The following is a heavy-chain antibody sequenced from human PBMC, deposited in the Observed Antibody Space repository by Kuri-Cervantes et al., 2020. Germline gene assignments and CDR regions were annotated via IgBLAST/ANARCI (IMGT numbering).Heavy chain of an antibody. Sequence: ASVKVSCKASGYTFTSYAMHWVRQAPGQRLEWMGWINAGNGNTKYSQKFQGRVTITTDTSTSTAYMELRSLRSDDTAVYYCARATSGGPPYYYYMDAWGKGTTVTVSS. CDR2: INAGNGNT. D-gene: IGHD3-16*01. V-gene: IGHV1-3*01. CDR3: ARATSGGPPYYYYMDA. J-gene: IGHJ6*03. CDR1: GYTFTSYA.